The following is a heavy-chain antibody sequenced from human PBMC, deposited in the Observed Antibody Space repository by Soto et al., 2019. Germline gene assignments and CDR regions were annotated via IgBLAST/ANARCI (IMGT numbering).Heavy chain of an antibody. V-gene: IGHV3-23*01. J-gene: IGHJ2*01. CDR3: TRDSNTADVGPRPIGYFDL. D-gene: IGHD2-15*01. Sequence: EVQLLESGGGLVQPGGSLRLSCAASGFSFSTYAMAWVRQAPGKGLDWVSLISATGGSTYYADSVKGRFTTSRDNSKNILHLQLNSLRAEDTALYYCTRDSNTADVGPRPIGYFDLWGRGTLVTVSA. CDR2: ISATGGST. CDR1: GFSFSTYA.